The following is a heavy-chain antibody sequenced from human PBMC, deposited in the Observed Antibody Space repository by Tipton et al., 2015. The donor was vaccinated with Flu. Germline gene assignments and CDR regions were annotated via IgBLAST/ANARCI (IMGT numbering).Heavy chain of an antibody. D-gene: IGHD2-2*01. V-gene: IGHV3-30*02. CDR3: AKEEGYCSSTSCQITHYYYGMDV. CDR2: IRYDGSNK. CDR1: GFTFSSYG. Sequence: GSLRLSCAASGFTFSSYGMHWVRQAPGKGLEWVAFIRYDGSNKYYADSVKGRFTISRDNSKNTLYLQMNSLRAEDTAVYYCAKEEGYCSSTSCQITHYYYGMDVWGQGTTVTVSS. J-gene: IGHJ6*02.